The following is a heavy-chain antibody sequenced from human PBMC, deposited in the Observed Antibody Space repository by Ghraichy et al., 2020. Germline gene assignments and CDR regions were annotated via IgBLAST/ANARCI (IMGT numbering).Heavy chain of an antibody. J-gene: IGHJ4*02. CDR2: INQNGSDV. CDR3: ASGYYHPTEY. V-gene: IGHV3-7*03. D-gene: IGHD3-22*01. CDR1: GFIFSING. Sequence: GGSLRLSCAASGFIFSINGMTWVRQAPGKGLEWVANINQNGSDVHYADSVEGRFTISRDNAKNSLHLQMNSLTAEDTAIYYCASGYYHPTEYWGQGTLVTVSS.